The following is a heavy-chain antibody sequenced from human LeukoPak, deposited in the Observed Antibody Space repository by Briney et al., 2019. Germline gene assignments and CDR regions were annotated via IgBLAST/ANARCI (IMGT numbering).Heavy chain of an antibody. CDR3: VRQGYGYEAFDY. D-gene: IGHD5-12*01. CDR2: ISYGGST. Sequence: PSETLSLTCAVSGFSVKSGDYWGWIRQPPGKGLEWIGSISYGGSTYYNPSLQSRVTISVDTSKNQFSLKVSSVTAADTAVYYCVRQGYGYEAFDYWGQGTLVTVSS. CDR1: GFSVKSGDY. V-gene: IGHV4-38-2*01. J-gene: IGHJ4*02.